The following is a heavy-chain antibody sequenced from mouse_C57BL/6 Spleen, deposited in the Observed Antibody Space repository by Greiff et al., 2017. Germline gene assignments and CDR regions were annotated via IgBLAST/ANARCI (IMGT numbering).Heavy chain of an antibody. CDR3: ASLTDV. J-gene: IGHJ1*03. V-gene: IGHV5-6*01. CDR2: ISSGGSYT. CDR1: GFTFSSYG. Sequence: VHVNQSGGDLVKPGGSLKLSCAASGFTFSSYGMSWVRQTPDKRLEWVATISSGGSYTYYPDSVKGRFTISRDNAKNTLYLQMSSLKSEDTAMYYCASLTDVWGTGTTVTVSS.